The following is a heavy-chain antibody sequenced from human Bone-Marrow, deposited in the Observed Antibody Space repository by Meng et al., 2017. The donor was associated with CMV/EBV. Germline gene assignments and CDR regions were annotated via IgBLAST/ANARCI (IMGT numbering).Heavy chain of an antibody. V-gene: IGHV4-30-4*08. J-gene: IGHJ5*02. CDR3: ARGTSVFWSS. CDR2: IYYSGST. Sequence: CTVSGGSSISGDYYCRWIRQPPVEGLECIVYIYYSGSTYSFPSLKSRVTISVDTSKNLYSLKLSSVTAAVTAVYYCARGTSVFWSSWGQGTLVTVSS. D-gene: IGHD3-3*01. CDR1: GGSSISGDYY.